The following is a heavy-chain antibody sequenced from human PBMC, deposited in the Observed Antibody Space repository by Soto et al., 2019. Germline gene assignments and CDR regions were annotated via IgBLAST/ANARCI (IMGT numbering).Heavy chain of an antibody. D-gene: IGHD2-2*01. J-gene: IGHJ6*02. CDR1: GGTFSSYA. CDR3: ARSQGSSTRLEIYYYYYSGMDV. CDR2: IIPISGTA. Sequence: SVKVSCKASGGTFSSYAISWVRQAPGQGLEWMGGIIPISGTANYAQKFQGRVTITADESTSTAYMELSSLRSEDTAVYYCARSQGSSTRLEIYYYYYSGMDVWGQGTTVNVSS. V-gene: IGHV1-69*13.